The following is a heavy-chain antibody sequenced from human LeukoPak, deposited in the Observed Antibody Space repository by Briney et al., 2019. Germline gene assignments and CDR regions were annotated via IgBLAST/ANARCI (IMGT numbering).Heavy chain of an antibody. CDR2: IYFSGNT. V-gene: IGHV4-39*01. Sequence: PSETLSPTCTVSGGSIRSNSSYWGWIRHPPGKGLEWIGSIYFSGNTYYNPSLKSRVTISVDTSKNQFSLKLSSVTAADTAVYYCATGSSRYYYYMDVWGKGTTVTVSS. CDR1: GGSIRSNSSY. D-gene: IGHD3-10*01. J-gene: IGHJ6*03. CDR3: ATGSSRYYYYMDV.